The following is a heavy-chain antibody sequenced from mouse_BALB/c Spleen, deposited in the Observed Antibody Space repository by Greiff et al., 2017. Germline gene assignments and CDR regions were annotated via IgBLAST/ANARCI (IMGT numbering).Heavy chain of an antibody. Sequence: VQRVESGAELAKPGASVKMSCKASGYTFTSYWMHWVKQRPGQGLEWIGYINPSTGYTEYNQKFKDKATLTADKSSSTAYMQLSSLTSEESAVYYCARSTMIPWFAYWGQGTLVTVSA. D-gene: IGHD2-4*01. V-gene: IGHV1-7*01. CDR3: ARSTMIPWFAY. J-gene: IGHJ3*01. CDR1: GYTFTSYW. CDR2: INPSTGYT.